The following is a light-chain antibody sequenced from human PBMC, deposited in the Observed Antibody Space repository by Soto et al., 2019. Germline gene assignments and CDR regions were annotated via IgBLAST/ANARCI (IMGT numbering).Light chain of an antibody. CDR1: QGIGVY. CDR3: QKYNSPPLT. Sequence: DIQMTQSPSPLSASLGDRVTLTCRASQGIGVYVAWCQQKPGKVPKLLIYAASALQSGVPSRFSGSGSGTDFTLTISSLQPEDIATYYCQKYNSPPLTFGGGTKVDIK. V-gene: IGKV1-27*01. J-gene: IGKJ4*01. CDR2: AAS.